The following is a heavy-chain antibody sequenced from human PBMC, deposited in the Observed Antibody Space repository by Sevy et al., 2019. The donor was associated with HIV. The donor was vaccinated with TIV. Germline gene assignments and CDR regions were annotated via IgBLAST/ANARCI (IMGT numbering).Heavy chain of an antibody. Sequence: GGSLRLSCAASGFTFSSYAMSWVRQAPGKGLEWVSAISGSGGSAYYADSVKGRFTISRDNSKNTVYLEINNLRAEDTALYYCAKEEFSGYNFGYWGQGTLVTVSS. CDR1: GFTFSSYA. V-gene: IGHV3-23*01. J-gene: IGHJ4*02. CDR2: ISGSGGSA. CDR3: AKEEFSGYNFGY. D-gene: IGHD5-12*01.